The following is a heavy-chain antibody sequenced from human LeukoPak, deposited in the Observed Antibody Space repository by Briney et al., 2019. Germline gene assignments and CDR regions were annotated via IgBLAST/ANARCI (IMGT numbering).Heavy chain of an antibody. CDR3: AKSNFPVVTRLAFDI. V-gene: IGHV3-23*01. J-gene: IGHJ3*02. D-gene: IGHD3-22*01. Sequence: GGSLRLFCAASGFTFTRYGMSWVRQAPGKGLEGVSAISGSGGSTFYADSVKGRFTISRDNSKNTLYLQMNSLRAEDTAVYYCAKSNFPVVTRLAFDIWGQGTMVTVSS. CDR2: ISGSGGST. CDR1: GFTFTRYG.